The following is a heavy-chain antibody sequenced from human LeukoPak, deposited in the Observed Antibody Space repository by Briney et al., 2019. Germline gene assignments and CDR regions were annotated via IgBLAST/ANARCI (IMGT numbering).Heavy chain of an antibody. D-gene: IGHD2-15*01. CDR2: IYYSGST. CDR1: GGSISSGDYY. Sequence: SQTLSLTCTVSGGSISSGDYYWSWIRQPPGKGLEWIGYIYYSGSTYYNPSLKSRVTISVDTSKNQFSLKLSSVTAADTAVYYCARDIWGTYCSGGSCYSYAFDIWGQGTMVTVSS. V-gene: IGHV4-30-4*08. CDR3: ARDIWGTYCSGGSCYSYAFDI. J-gene: IGHJ3*02.